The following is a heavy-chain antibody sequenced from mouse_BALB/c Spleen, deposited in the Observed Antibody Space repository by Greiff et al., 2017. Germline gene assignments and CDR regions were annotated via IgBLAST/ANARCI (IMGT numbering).Heavy chain of an antibody. J-gene: IGHJ4*01. V-gene: IGHV1-5*01. CDR3: TEGLRRDAMDY. CDR2: IYPGNSDT. CDR1: GYSFTSYW. Sequence: VQLQQSGTVLARPGASVKMSCKASGYSFTSYWMHWVKQRPGQGLEWIGAIYPGNSDTSYNQKFKGKAKLTAVTSASTAYMELSSLTTEDSAVYYCTEGLRRDAMDYWGQGTSVTVSS. D-gene: IGHD2-4*01.